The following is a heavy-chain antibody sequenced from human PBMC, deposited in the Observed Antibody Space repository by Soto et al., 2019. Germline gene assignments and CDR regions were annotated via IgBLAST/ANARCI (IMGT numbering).Heavy chain of an antibody. CDR2: MSWNSGSI. Sequence: PGGSLRLSCAASGFTFDDYAMHWVRQAPGKGPGWGSGMSWNSGSIGYADSVKGRFTISRDNAKNSLYLQMNSLRAEDAALYDCARGIRPRSGCSCFDPWGQGTMVTVSS. CDR3: ARGIRPRSGCSCFDP. V-gene: IGHV3-9*01. CDR1: GFTFDDYA. D-gene: IGHD1-26*01. J-gene: IGHJ5*02.